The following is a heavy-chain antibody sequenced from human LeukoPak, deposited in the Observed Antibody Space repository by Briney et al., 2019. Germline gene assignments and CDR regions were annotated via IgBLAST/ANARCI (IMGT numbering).Heavy chain of an antibody. J-gene: IGHJ4*02. V-gene: IGHV4-34*01. CDR1: GVSLSGYY. D-gene: IGHD5-24*01. CDR2: INHSGST. Sequence: SETLSLTCAVYGVSLSGYYWSWIRQPPGKGPEWIGEINHSGSTNYNPSLKSLVTISVDTSKNQFSLKLSSVTAADTAVYYCARYVPRDGYNTFDSWGQGTLVTVSS. CDR3: ARYVPRDGYNTFDS.